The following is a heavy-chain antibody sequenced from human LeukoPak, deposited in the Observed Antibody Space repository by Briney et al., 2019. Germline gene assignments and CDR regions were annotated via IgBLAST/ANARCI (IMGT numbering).Heavy chain of an antibody. V-gene: IGHV4-4*02. Sequence: SETLSLTCAVSGGSISSSNWWSWVRQPPGKGLEWIGEIYHSGSTNYNPSLKSRVTISVDKSKNQFSLKLSSVTAADTAVYYCARGQLYSSSWFGMGYWGQGTLVTVSS. CDR1: GGSISSSNW. CDR3: ARGQLYSSSWFGMGY. J-gene: IGHJ4*02. CDR2: IYHSGST. D-gene: IGHD6-13*01.